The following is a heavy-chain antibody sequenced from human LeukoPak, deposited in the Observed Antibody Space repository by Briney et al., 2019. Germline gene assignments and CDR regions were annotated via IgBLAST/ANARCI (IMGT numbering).Heavy chain of an antibody. CDR2: IYPGDSDT. Sequence: GESLQISCKGSGYRFTSYWIGWVRQMPGKGLEWMGIIYPGDSDTRYSPSFQGQVTISADKSISTAYLQWSSLKASDTAMYYCARRKELGYCSGGSCYSGLTFDIWGQGTMVTVSS. CDR3: ARRKELGYCSGGSCYSGLTFDI. D-gene: IGHD2-15*01. CDR1: GYRFTSYW. J-gene: IGHJ3*02. V-gene: IGHV5-51*01.